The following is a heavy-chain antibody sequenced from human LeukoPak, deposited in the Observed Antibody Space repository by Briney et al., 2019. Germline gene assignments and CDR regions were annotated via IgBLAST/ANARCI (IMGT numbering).Heavy chain of an antibody. V-gene: IGHV3-21*01. J-gene: IGHJ4*02. CDR1: GSTFSSYS. CDR3: ARGGYYYDSSGYYYTLNY. Sequence: GGSLRLSCAASGSTFSSYSMNWVRQAPGKGLEWVSSISSSSSYIYYADSVKGRFTISRDNTKNSLYLQMNSLRAEDTAVYYCARGGYYYDSSGYYYTLNYWGQGTLVTVSS. CDR2: ISSSSSYI. D-gene: IGHD3-22*01.